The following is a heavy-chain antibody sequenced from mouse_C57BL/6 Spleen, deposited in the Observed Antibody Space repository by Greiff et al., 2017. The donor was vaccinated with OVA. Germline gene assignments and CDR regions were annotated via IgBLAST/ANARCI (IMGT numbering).Heavy chain of an antibody. Sequence: QVQLQQPGAELVRPGSSVKLSCKASGYTFTSYWMHWVKQRPIQGLEWIGNIDPSDSETHYNQKFKDKATLTVDKSSSTAYMQLSSMTSEDAAVYYCATRVTYYVGGWGKGTTLTVAS. D-gene: IGHD2-2*01. CDR2: IDPSDSET. V-gene: IGHV1-52*01. CDR3: ATRVTYYVGG. CDR1: GYTFTSYW. J-gene: IGHJ2*01.